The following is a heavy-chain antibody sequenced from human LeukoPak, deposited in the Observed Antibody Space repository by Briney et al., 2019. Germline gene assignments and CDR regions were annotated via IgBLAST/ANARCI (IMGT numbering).Heavy chain of an antibody. D-gene: IGHD6-13*01. Sequence: GGSLRLSCAASGFTFSSYAMSWVRHAPGGGLEWVSAISGSGGSTYYADSVKGRFTISRDNSKNTLYLQMNSLRAEDTAVYYCAKGRRIAAAGLNDYWGQGTLVTVSS. V-gene: IGHV3-23*01. CDR2: ISGSGGST. CDR1: GFTFSSYA. J-gene: IGHJ4*02. CDR3: AKGRRIAAAGLNDY.